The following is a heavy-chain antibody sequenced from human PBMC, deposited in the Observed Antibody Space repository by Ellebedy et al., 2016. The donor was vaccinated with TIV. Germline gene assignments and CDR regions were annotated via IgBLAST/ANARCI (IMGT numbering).Heavy chain of an antibody. CDR3: ARRGYSYGYAFDI. CDR2: ITSINT. Sequence: GESLKISCAASGFTFSSYGMSWVRQAPGKGLEWVSTITSINTHYADSVKGRFIISRDNSKNTLYLQMNSLRAGDTAVYYCARRGYSYGYAFDIWGQGTMVTVSS. J-gene: IGHJ3*02. CDR1: GFTFSSYG. D-gene: IGHD5-18*01. V-gene: IGHV3-23*01.